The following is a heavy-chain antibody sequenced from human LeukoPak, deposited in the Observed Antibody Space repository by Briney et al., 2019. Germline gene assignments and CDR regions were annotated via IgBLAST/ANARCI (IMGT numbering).Heavy chain of an antibody. J-gene: IGHJ4*02. V-gene: IGHV3-53*01. CDR1: GCSVRTGY. CDR3: ARAAYESYSYIVDHDY. D-gene: IGHD3-16*02. Sequence: GGSLRLSCAVSGCSVRTGYMSWGRHPPGQGLEWVSVIFSDYTTYYSDSVKGRFTISIDKSNNILFLQMNSLRAEDTAVYYCARAAYESYSYIVDHDYWGQGTLVTVSS. CDR2: IFSDYTT.